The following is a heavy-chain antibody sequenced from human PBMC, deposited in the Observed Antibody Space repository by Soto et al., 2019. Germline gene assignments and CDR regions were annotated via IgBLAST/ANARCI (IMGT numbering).Heavy chain of an antibody. V-gene: IGHV1-3*01. CDR3: ARNGGNLDY. D-gene: IGHD2-15*01. CDR2: INAGNGNT. CDR1: GYTFTNYA. J-gene: IGHJ4*02. Sequence: ASVKVSCKASGYTFTNYAMHWVRQAPGQRLEWMGWINAGNGNTKYSQKFQGRVTMTTDTSTSTAYMELRSLRSDDTAVYYCARNGGNLDYWGQGTLVTVSS.